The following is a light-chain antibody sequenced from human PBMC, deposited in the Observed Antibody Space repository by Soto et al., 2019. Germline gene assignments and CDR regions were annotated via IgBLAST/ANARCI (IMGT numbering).Light chain of an antibody. CDR3: QQDYTIPYT. CDR2: WAS. V-gene: IGKV4-1*01. Sequence: DIVMTQSPDSLAVSLGERATINCKSSQSVLKSSTNKNYLAWYQQKPGQPPKLLIFWASTRESGVPDRFSGSGSGTDFTLTISSLQAEDVAVYYCQQDYTIPYTFGQGTKLEIK. CDR1: QSVLKSSTNKNY. J-gene: IGKJ2*01.